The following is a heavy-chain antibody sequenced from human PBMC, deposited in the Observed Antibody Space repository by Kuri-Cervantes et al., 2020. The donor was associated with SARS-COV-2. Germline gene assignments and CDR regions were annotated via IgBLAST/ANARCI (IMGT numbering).Heavy chain of an antibody. CDR2: IYYSGST. CDR3: ARDNYYGSGSFSPYYGLDV. Sequence: SCTVSGGSISSGGYYWSWIRQHPGKGLEWIGYIYYSGSTYYNPSLKSRVTISVDTSKNQFSLKLKSVTAADTAVYFCARDNYYGSGSFSPYYGLDVWGQGTTVTVSS. D-gene: IGHD3-10*01. J-gene: IGHJ6*02. CDR1: GGSISSGGYY. V-gene: IGHV4-31*02.